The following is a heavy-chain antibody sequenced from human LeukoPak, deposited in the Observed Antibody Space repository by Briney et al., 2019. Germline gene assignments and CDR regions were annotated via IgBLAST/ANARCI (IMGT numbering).Heavy chain of an antibody. D-gene: IGHD2-2*01. CDR2: TYYRSTWYD. J-gene: IGHJ5*02. Sequence: SQTLSLTCAISGDSVSSNSVTWNWIRQSPSRGLEWLGRTYYRSTWYDDYAVSVRGRITVNPDTSKNQFSLHLNSVTPEDTAVYYCARRLTQYDCFDPWGQGILVTVSS. CDR3: ARRLTQYDCFDP. CDR1: GDSVSSNSVT. V-gene: IGHV6-1*01.